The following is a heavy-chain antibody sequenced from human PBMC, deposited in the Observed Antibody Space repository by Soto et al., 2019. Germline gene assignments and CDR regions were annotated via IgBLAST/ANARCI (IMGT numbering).Heavy chain of an antibody. J-gene: IGHJ5*02. CDR2: VNTDGSNT. Sequence: GGSLRLSCAASGLTFNRYWMHWVRHAPGKGLVWVSHVNTDGSNTNYADSVKGRFTISRGNAKSTLFLQMNSLRDEDTAVYYCAREFCSGGNCYTYYFDPWGQGIPVTVSS. CDR3: AREFCSGGNCYTYYFDP. D-gene: IGHD2-15*01. V-gene: IGHV3-74*01. CDR1: GLTFNRYW.